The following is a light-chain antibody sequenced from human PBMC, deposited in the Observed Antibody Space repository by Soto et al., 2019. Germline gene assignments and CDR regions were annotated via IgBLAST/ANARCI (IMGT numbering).Light chain of an antibody. CDR2: DAS. Sequence: EIVMTQSPATLSLSPGERATLSCRASESIDNYLAWYQQKPGQAPRLLIYDASNRATGIPARFSGSGSGTDFTLTISSLEPEDFAVYYCQQRSNWWTFGQGTKVEIK. J-gene: IGKJ1*01. CDR3: QQRSNWWT. CDR1: ESIDNY. V-gene: IGKV3-11*01.